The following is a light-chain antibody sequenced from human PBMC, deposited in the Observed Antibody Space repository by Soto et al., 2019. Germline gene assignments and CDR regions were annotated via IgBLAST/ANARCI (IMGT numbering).Light chain of an antibody. Sequence: SYELTQPPSVSVAPGQTARIPCGGNNIGSKSVNWYQHKPGQAPVLVVYDDSDRPSGIPDRFSGSNSGNTATLTISRVEVGDEADYYCQVWDSSFDHVVFGGGTKLTVL. CDR1: NIGSKS. CDR2: DDS. CDR3: QVWDSSFDHVV. J-gene: IGLJ2*01. V-gene: IGLV3-21*02.